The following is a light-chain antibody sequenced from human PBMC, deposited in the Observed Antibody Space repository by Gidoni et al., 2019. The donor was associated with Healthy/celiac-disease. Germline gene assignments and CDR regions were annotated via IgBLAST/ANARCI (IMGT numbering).Light chain of an antibody. J-gene: IGKJ2*01. V-gene: IGKV1-5*03. Sequence: DIQMTQSPSTLSASVGERVTITCRASESISNWLAWYQHRPGRAPRLMSYEGSNLGSGVPSRFSGGGSGTEFTLTITSLQSDDFATYYCQQYSRYPYNLXXXTKLEIK. CDR2: EGS. CDR1: ESISNW. CDR3: QQYSRYPYN.